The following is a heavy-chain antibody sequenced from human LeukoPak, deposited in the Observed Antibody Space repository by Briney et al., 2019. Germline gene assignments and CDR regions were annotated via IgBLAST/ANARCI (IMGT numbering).Heavy chain of an antibody. CDR3: ARALHHYYDSSGYDAFDI. CDR2: INPSGGST. J-gene: IGHJ3*02. CDR1: GYTFTSYY. V-gene: IGHV1-46*01. D-gene: IGHD3-22*01. Sequence: ASVKVSCKASGYTFTSYYMHWVRQAPGQGLEWMGIINPSGGSTSYAQKFRGRVTMTRDTSTSTVHMELSSLRSEDTAVYYCARALHHYYDSSGYDAFDIWGQGTMVTVSS.